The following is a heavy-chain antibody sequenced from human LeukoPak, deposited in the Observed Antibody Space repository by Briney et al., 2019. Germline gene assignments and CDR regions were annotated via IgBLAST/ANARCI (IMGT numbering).Heavy chain of an antibody. D-gene: IGHD2-2*01. CDR3: ARAPLPSCSGTSCYLY. CDR2: ITGSGCST. Sequence: GVSLTLSCAASRFTLSNYAMSWVRQAPGKGREGVSTITGSGCSTYYADSVEGRFTISRDNSKDTMYLQMNSLRAEDTAIYYCARAPLPSCSGTSCYLYWGQGTLVTVSS. V-gene: IGHV3-23*01. J-gene: IGHJ4*02. CDR1: RFTLSNYA.